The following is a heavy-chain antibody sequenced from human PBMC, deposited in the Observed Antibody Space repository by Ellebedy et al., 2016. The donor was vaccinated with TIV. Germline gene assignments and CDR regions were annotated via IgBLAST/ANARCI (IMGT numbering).Heavy chain of an antibody. J-gene: IGHJ3*02. D-gene: IGHD6-13*01. V-gene: IGHV3-23*01. CDR3: AKGAHGTWYHFDI. Sequence: GGSLRLSCVASGITFSSHAMNWVRQAPGKGLEWVSVIGGNGKDTDYADSVKGRFIISRDNSKNTTYLQMNSLRAEDTAVYYCAKGAHGTWYHFDIWGQGTMVTVSS. CDR2: IGGNGKDT. CDR1: GITFSSHA.